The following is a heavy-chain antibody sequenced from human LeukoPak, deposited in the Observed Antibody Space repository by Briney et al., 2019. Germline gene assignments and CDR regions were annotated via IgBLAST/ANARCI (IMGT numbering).Heavy chain of an antibody. CDR3: ARRLLYYYDSSGYPDY. V-gene: IGHV1-18*01. Sequence: ASVKVSCKASGYTFTSYGISWVRQAPGQGLEWMGWISAYNGNTNYAQELQGRVTMTTDTSTSTAYMELRSLRSDDTAVYYCARRLLYYYDSSGYPDYWGQGTLVTVSS. CDR2: ISAYNGNT. D-gene: IGHD3-22*01. CDR1: GYTFTSYG. J-gene: IGHJ4*02.